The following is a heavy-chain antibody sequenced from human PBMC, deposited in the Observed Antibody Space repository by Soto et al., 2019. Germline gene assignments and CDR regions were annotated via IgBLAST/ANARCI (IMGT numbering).Heavy chain of an antibody. V-gene: IGHV4-34*01. D-gene: IGHD1-26*01. CDR2: INHSGST. Sequence: PSETLSLTCAVYGGSFSGYYWSWIRQPPGKGLEWIGEINHSGSTNYNPSLKSRVTISVDTSKNQFSLKLSSVTAADTAVYYCARWIVGARYNWFDPWGQGTLVTVSS. CDR1: GGSFSGYY. J-gene: IGHJ5*02. CDR3: ARWIVGARYNWFDP.